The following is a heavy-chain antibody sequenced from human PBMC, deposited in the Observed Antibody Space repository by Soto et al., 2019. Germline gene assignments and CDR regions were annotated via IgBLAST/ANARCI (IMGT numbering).Heavy chain of an antibody. J-gene: IGHJ4*02. D-gene: IGHD3-3*01. V-gene: IGHV1-69*01. CDR2: IIPIFGTA. CDR1: GGTFSSYA. CDR3: EVTIFGVADY. Sequence: QVQLVQSGAEVKKPGSSVKVSCKASGGTFSSYAISWVRQAPGQGLEWMGGIIPIFGTANYAQKFQGRVTITADESTSTVDMELSTLRSEDTAVYYCEVTIFGVADYWGQGTLVTVSS.